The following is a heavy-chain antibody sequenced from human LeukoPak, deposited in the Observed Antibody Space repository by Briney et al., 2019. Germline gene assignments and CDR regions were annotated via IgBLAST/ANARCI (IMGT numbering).Heavy chain of an antibody. Sequence: ASVKVSCKASGYTFTSYDINWVRQATGQGLEWMGWMNPNSGNTGYAQKFQGRVTMTRNTSISTAYMELSSLRSEDTAVYYCARGYYRSGSYYIDYWGQGTLVTVSS. V-gene: IGHV1-8*01. D-gene: IGHD3-10*01. CDR2: MNPNSGNT. CDR3: ARGYYRSGSYYIDY. J-gene: IGHJ4*02. CDR1: GYTFTSYD.